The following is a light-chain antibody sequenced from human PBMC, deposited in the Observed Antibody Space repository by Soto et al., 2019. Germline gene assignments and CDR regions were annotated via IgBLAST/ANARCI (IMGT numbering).Light chain of an antibody. Sequence: EIVLTQSPAALSLSLGERATLSCRASQYLSTSYLAWYQQKPGQPPRLLIYGTSRRATGSQDRFSGSGSGKDFTLTITRREAEDLAVYCCQQYGGAPNTFGLGTKLEIK. V-gene: IGKV3-20*01. CDR3: QQYGGAPNT. CDR1: QYLSTSY. J-gene: IGKJ2*01. CDR2: GTS.